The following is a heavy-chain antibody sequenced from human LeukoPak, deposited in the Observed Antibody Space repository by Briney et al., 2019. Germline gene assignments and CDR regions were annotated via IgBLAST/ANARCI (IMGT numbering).Heavy chain of an antibody. D-gene: IGHD2-15*01. CDR2: IYYSGST. J-gene: IGHJ4*02. V-gene: IGHV4-39*01. Sequence: SETLSLPCTVSGGSISSSSYYWGWIRQPPGKGLEWIGSIYYSGSTYYNPSLKSRVTISVDTSKNQFTLKLSSVTAADTAVYYCAGHEGYCSGGSCYNFGDYWGQGTLVTVSS. CDR1: GGSISSSSYY. CDR3: AGHEGYCSGGSCYNFGDY.